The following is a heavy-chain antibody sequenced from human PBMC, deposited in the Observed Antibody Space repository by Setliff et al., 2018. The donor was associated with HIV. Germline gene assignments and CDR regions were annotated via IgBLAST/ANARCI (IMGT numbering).Heavy chain of an antibody. V-gene: IGHV4-38-2*01. Sequence: SETLSLTCAVSGYSISSGYYWGWIRQSPGKGLEWIGSMYHSGSTHYNPSLKSRVTISVDTSKNQFSLKMSSVTAADTAVYYCARQGDGYNLYHVYYFDYWGQGTLVTVSS. CDR3: ARQGDGYNLYHVYYFDY. CDR1: GYSISSGYY. CDR2: MYHSGST. J-gene: IGHJ4*02. D-gene: IGHD5-12*01.